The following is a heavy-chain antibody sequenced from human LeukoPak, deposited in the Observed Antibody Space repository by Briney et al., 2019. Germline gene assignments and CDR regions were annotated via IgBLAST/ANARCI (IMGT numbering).Heavy chain of an antibody. V-gene: IGHV3-48*01. J-gene: IGHJ3*02. CDR2: ISSSSSTI. CDR1: GFTFSSYS. CDR3: AGEYDFWSGYLDAFDI. Sequence: GGSLRLSCAASGFTFSSYSMNWVRQAPGKGLEWVSYISSSSSTIYYADSVKGRFTISRDNAKNSLYLQMNSLRAEDTAVYYCAGEYDFWSGYLDAFDIWGQGTMVTVSS. D-gene: IGHD3-3*01.